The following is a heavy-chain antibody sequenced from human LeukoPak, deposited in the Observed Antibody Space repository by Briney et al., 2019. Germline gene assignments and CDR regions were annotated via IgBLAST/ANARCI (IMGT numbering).Heavy chain of an antibody. Sequence: GGSLRLSCAASGLTFSSCNMNWVRQAPGKGPEWVSHISSSSDTIYYADSVKGRFTTSRDNAKNSLYLQMNSLRAEDTAVYYCARRDSSNWYSLDYWGQGTLVTVSS. CDR3: ARRDSSNWYSLDY. V-gene: IGHV3-48*04. CDR1: GLTFSSCN. CDR2: ISSSSDTI. J-gene: IGHJ4*02. D-gene: IGHD6-13*01.